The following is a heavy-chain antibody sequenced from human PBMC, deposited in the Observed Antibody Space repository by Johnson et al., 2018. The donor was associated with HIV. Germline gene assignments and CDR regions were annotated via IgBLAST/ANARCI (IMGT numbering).Heavy chain of an antibody. V-gene: IGHV3-30*02. J-gene: IGHJ3*02. CDR3: AKAELIRFGDLNDGFDI. Sequence: QVQLVESGGGVVQPGGSLRLSCAASGFTFSSYGMHWVRQAPGKGLEWVAFIRYDGSSNFYPDSVKGRFTISRDNSKNTLYLQMNNLGPEDTAVYYCAKAELIRFGDLNDGFDIWGQGTMVTVSS. CDR2: IRYDGSSN. D-gene: IGHD3-10*01. CDR1: GFTFSSYG.